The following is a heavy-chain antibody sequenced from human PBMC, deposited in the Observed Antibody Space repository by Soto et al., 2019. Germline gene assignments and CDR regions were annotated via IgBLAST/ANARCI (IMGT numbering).Heavy chain of an antibody. CDR2: VAANGGRT. D-gene: IGHD1-26*01. CDR3: AKMGISTTSSFDN. CDR1: GFTFTTYA. J-gene: IGHJ4*02. V-gene: IGHV3-23*01. Sequence: EVQLLQSGGGLVRPGKSLTLSCAASGFTFTTYAMTWVRQAPGKGLEWVSSVAANGGRTYYADSVKGRFTISRDSPKNTLYLQMNSLRADDTAVYYCAKMGISTTSSFDNWGQGILVTVSS.